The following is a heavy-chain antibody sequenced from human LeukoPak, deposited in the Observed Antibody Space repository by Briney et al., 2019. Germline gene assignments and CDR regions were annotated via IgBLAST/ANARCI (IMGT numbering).Heavy chain of an antibody. V-gene: IGHV3-30*03. D-gene: IGHD6-13*01. CDR1: GFTFSSYG. Sequence: PGGSLRLSCAASGFTFSSYGMHWVRQAPGKGLEWVAVISYDGSNKYYADSVKGRFTISRDNSKNTLYLQMNSLRAEDTAVYYCAREGEQLVLDFWGQGTLVTVSS. CDR2: ISYDGSNK. CDR3: AREGEQLVLDF. J-gene: IGHJ4*02.